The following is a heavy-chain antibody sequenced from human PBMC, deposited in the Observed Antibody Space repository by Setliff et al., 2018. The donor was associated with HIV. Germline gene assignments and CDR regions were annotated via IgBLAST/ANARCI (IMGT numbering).Heavy chain of an antibody. Sequence: LSLTCTVSGGSITSSSSYWGWIRQPPGKGLEWIGSMFYSGSTSYNPFLKSRVTISVDTSKKQLSLKLSSVTAADTAVYYCARQYYGSGNYYYYMDDWGKGTTVTVS. D-gene: IGHD3-10*01. CDR2: MFYSGST. J-gene: IGHJ6*03. CDR3: ARQYYGSGNYYYYMDD. CDR1: GGSITSSSSY. V-gene: IGHV4-39*01.